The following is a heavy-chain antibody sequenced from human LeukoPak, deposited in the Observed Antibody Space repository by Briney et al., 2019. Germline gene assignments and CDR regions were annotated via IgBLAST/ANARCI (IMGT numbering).Heavy chain of an antibody. V-gene: IGHV3-23*01. J-gene: IGHJ4*02. CDR3: AKAPVTSCRGAYCYPFDS. Sequence: GGSLRLSCAASGFTFSIHGMNWVRQAPGKGLEWVSGISPSGGITYYTDSVKGRFTISRDNSKNTQSLQMNSLRAEDAAVYFCAKAPVTSCRGAYCYPFDSWGQGTLVTVSS. D-gene: IGHD2-21*01. CDR2: ISPSGGIT. CDR1: GFTFSIHG.